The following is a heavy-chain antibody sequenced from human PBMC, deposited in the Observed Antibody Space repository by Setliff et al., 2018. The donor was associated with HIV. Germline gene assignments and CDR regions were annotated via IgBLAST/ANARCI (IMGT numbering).Heavy chain of an antibody. V-gene: IGHV1-2*02. D-gene: IGHD1-26*01. CDR3: ARFRKFQLVGALDY. CDR2: INPNSGGT. CDR1: GYTFSDYY. J-gene: IGHJ4*02. Sequence: ASVKVSCKASGYTFSDYYMHWVRQAPGQGLEWMGWINPNSGGTNYAQKFQGRVTMTRDTSISTAYMELSSLRSEDTAVYYCARFRKFQLVGALDYWGQGTLVTVSS.